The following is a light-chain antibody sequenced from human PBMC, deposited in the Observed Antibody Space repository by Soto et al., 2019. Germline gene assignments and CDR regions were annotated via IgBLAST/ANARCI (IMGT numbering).Light chain of an antibody. V-gene: IGLV8-61*01. CDR1: SGSVSTSNF. CDR3: VLYMGSGIWV. J-gene: IGLJ3*02. Sequence: QTVATQEPSFSVSPGRTVTLTCDLSSGSVSTSNFPSWYQQTPGQAPRTLIYSTNTRSSGVPDRFSGSILGNKAALTITGAQADDESDYYCVLYMGSGIWVFGGGTKLTVL. CDR2: STN.